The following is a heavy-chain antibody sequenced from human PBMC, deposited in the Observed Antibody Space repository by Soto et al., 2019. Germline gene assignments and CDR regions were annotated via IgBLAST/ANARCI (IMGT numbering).Heavy chain of an antibody. Sequence: PSETLSLTCTVSVGSISSYYWSWIRQPPGKGLEWIGYINYSGSTNYNPSLKSRVTISVHTSKNQFSLKLSSVTAADTAVYYCARRGTAPEYFYDSSGYFGYWGQGTPVTVSS. D-gene: IGHD3-22*01. CDR3: ARRGTAPEYFYDSSGYFGY. V-gene: IGHV4-59*12. CDR2: INYSGST. J-gene: IGHJ4*02. CDR1: VGSISSYY.